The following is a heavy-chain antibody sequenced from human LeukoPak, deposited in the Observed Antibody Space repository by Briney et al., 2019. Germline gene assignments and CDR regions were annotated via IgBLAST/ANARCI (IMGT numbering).Heavy chain of an antibody. CDR3: ASPSSGVWANWGGEYYYYYYMDV. CDR2: IIPIFGTA. V-gene: IGHV1-69*13. D-gene: IGHD7-27*01. CDR1: GGTFSSYA. Sequence: GASVKVSCKASGGTFSSYAISWVRQAPGQGLEWMGGIIPIFGTANYAQKFQGRVTITADESTSTAYMELSSLRSEDTAVYYCASPSSGVWANWGGEYYYYYYMDVWGKGTTVTVSS. J-gene: IGHJ6*03.